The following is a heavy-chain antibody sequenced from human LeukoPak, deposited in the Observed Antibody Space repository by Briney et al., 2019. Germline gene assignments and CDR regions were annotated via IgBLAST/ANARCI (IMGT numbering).Heavy chain of an antibody. CDR2: ISSSGSTI. V-gene: IGHV3-11*01. Sequence: GGSLRLSCAASGFTFSDYYMSWIRQAPGKGLEWVSYISSSGSTIYYADSVKGRFTISRDNAKNSLYLQMNSLRAEDTAVYYCARDQPNGWLRYFDYWGQGTLVTVSS. J-gene: IGHJ4*02. CDR1: GFTFSDYY. D-gene: IGHD5-12*01. CDR3: ARDQPNGWLRYFDY.